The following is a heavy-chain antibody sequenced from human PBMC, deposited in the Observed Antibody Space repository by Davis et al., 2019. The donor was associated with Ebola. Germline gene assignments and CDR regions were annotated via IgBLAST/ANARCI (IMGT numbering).Heavy chain of an antibody. CDR1: GYTFTSYD. J-gene: IGHJ4*02. V-gene: IGHV1-8*01. D-gene: IGHD2-2*01. CDR3: ARGAGYCSSTSCSYFDY. CDR2: MNPNSGNT. Sequence: ASVKVSCKASGYTFTSYDINWVRQATGQGLEWMGWMNPNSGNTGYAQKFQGRVTMTRDTSTSTVYMELSSLRSEDTAVYYCARGAGYCSSTSCSYFDYWGQGTLVTVSS.